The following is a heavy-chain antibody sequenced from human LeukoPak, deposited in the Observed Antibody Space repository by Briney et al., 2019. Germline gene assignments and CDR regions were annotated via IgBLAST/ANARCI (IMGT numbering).Heavy chain of an antibody. CDR2: INPNSGGT. J-gene: IGHJ4*02. Sequence: ASVKVSCKASGYTFTGYYMHWVRQAPEQGLEWMGWINPNSGGTNYAQKFQGRVTMTRDTSISTAYMELSRLRSDDTAVYYCARGPSPYSNFDYWGQGTLVTVSS. CDR1: GYTFTGYY. D-gene: IGHD4-11*01. V-gene: IGHV1-2*02. CDR3: ARGPSPYSNFDY.